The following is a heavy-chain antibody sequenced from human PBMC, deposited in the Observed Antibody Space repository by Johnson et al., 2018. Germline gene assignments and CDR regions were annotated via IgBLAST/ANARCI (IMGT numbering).Heavy chain of an antibody. J-gene: IGHJ1*01. V-gene: IGHV4-59*01. CDR3: ARVIRSWVGAEYFQD. CDR2: VYYSGTT. Sequence: QVQLQESGPGLVKPSETLSLTCTVSGGSLSSYYWSWIRQPPGTGLEYIGYVYYSGTTNYNPSLTSRVTISRDTSKNQFSLKLSSVTAADTAWYYCARVIRSWVGAEYFQDWGQGTLVTVSS. CDR1: GGSLSSYY. D-gene: IGHD1-26*01.